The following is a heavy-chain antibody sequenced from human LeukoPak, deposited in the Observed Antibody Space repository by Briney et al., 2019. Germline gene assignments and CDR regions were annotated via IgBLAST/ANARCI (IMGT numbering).Heavy chain of an antibody. CDR3: ARYLDYGGNSRVFQH. CDR2: INHGGST. Sequence: SETLSLTCAVYGGSLSAYYWTWIRQPPGKGLEWIGEINHGGSTNYNPSLRSRVTISVDTSKNQFSLKLSSVTAADTAVYYCARYLDYGGNSRVFQHWGQGTLVTVSS. V-gene: IGHV4-34*01. CDR1: GGSLSAYY. J-gene: IGHJ1*01. D-gene: IGHD4-23*01.